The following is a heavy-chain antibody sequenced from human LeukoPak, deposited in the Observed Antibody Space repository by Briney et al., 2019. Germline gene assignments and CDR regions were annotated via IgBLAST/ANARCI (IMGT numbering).Heavy chain of an antibody. D-gene: IGHD3-3*01. CDR3: ARGHYDFWSGYYGPFDY. J-gene: IGHJ4*02. V-gene: IGHV4-61*09. CDR1: GDSLTSGSRY. Sequence: SQTLSLTCTVSGDSLTSGSRYWSWIRQPAGKGLEWIGHFYSSTRTTYNPSLESRVTISGDTAKNQFSLKLSSVTAADTAVYYCARGHYDFWSGYYGPFDYWGQGTLVTVSS. CDR2: FYSSTRT.